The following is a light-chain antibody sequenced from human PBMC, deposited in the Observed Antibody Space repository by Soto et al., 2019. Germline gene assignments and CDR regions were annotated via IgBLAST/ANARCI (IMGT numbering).Light chain of an antibody. J-gene: IGLJ2*01. CDR1: SSDVGGYNY. Sequence: QAVVTQPASVSGSPGQSITISCTGTSSDVGGYNYVSWYQQHPGKAPKLIIYEVSHRPSGVSNRFSGSKSGDTASLTISGLQAEDEADYYCSSYTTSITLQCVFGGGTKLTVL. CDR2: EVS. V-gene: IGLV2-14*01. CDR3: SSYTTSITLQCV.